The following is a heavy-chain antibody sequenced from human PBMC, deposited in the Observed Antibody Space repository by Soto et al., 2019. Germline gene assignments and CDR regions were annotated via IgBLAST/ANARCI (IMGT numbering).Heavy chain of an antibody. J-gene: IGHJ3*02. CDR3: APAGTAGNDAFDI. CDR2: FDPEDGET. CDR1: GYTLAELS. D-gene: IGHD6-19*01. V-gene: IGHV1-24*01. Sequence: ASVKVSCNVSGYTLAELSMHWVRQAPGKGLEWMGGFDPEDGETIYAQKFQGRVTMTEDTSTDTAYMELSSLRSEDTAVYYCAPAGTAGNDAFDIWGQGTTVTVSS.